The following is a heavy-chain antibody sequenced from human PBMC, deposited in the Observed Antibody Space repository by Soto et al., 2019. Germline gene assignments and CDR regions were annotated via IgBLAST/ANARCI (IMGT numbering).Heavy chain of an antibody. CDR3: AKDCCPSGYYLYYFDY. J-gene: IGHJ4*02. CDR2: ISGSGGST. V-gene: IGHV3-23*01. Sequence: GGSLRLSCAASGFTFSSYAMSWVRQAPGKGLEWVSAISGSGGSTYYAGSVKGRFTISRDNSKNTLYLQMNSLRAEDTAVYYCAKDCCPSGYYLYYFDYWGQGTLVTVSS. CDR1: GFTFSSYA. D-gene: IGHD3-22*01.